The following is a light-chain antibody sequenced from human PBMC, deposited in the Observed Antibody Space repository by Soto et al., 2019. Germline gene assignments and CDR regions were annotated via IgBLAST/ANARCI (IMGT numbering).Light chain of an antibody. V-gene: IGKV1-5*03. CDR3: QHYNSYSEA. Sequence: DIQMTQSPSTVSVSVLGRVARTFLASQTISSWLAWYQQKPGKAPKLLIYKASTLKSGVPSRFSGSGSGTEFTLTISSLQPDDFATYYCQHYNSYSEAFGQGTKVDIK. CDR1: QTISSW. J-gene: IGKJ1*01. CDR2: KAS.